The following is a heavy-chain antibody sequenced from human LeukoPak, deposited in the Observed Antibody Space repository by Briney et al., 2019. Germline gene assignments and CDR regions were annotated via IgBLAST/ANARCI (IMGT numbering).Heavy chain of an antibody. CDR2: IYYSGST. CDR1: GGSISSSSYY. Sequence: PSETLSLTCTVSGGSISSSSYYWGWIRQPPGKGLEWIGSIYYSGSTYYNPSLKSRVTISVDTSKNQFSLKLSSVTAADTAVYYCARPFVDSSCWPSYFDYWGQGTLVTVSS. J-gene: IGHJ4*02. CDR3: ARPFVDSSCWPSYFDY. D-gene: IGHD6-13*01. V-gene: IGHV4-39*01.